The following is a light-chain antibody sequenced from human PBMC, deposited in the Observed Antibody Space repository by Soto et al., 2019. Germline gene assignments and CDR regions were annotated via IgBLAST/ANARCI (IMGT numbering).Light chain of an antibody. Sequence: QSALTQPPSVSGSPGQSVTISCTGTSSDVGSYNRVSWYQQPPGTAPKLMIYEVSNRPSGVPDRFSGSKSGNTASLTISGLQAEDEGDYYCSLYGSSGTFNVLFGGGTKLTVL. J-gene: IGLJ2*01. CDR3: SLYGSSGTFNVL. CDR2: EVS. V-gene: IGLV2-18*01. CDR1: SSDVGSYNR.